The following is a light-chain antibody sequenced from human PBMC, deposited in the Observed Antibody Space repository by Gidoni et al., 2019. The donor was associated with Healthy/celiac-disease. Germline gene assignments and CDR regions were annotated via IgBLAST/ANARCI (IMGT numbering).Light chain of an antibody. CDR3: QQYGSSRYT. V-gene: IGKV3-20*01. J-gene: IGKJ2*01. CDR1: QSVSSSY. CDR2: GAS. Sequence: ELVLPQSPGTLSLSPGERATLSCRASQSVSSSYLAFYQQKPGQAPRLLIYGASSRATGIPDRFSGSGARTDFTLTISRLEPEDFAVYYWQQYGSSRYTFGQGTKLESK.